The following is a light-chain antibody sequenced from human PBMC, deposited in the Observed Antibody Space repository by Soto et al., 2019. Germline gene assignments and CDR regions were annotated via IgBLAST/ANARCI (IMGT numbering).Light chain of an antibody. V-gene: IGKV3-11*01. CDR2: DAS. J-gene: IGKJ5*01. Sequence: EIVLTQSPDTLCLPPGESATLSCRASQSIRTSLAWYQQKPGQAPRLVIFDASNRANGVPARFGGSGSGTDFTLTINSLQSEDFAVYYCQQRNVWPPITFGQGTRLEIK. CDR3: QQRNVWPPIT. CDR1: QSIRTS.